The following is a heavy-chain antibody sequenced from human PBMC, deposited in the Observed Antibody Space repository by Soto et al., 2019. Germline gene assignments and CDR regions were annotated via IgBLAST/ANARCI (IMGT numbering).Heavy chain of an antibody. CDR2: ISGSGGST. J-gene: IGHJ5*02. D-gene: IGHD6-6*01. Sequence: PGGSLRLSCAASGFTFSSYAMSWVRQAPGKGLEWVSAISGSGGSTYYADSVKGRFTISRDNSKNTLYLQMNSLRAEDTAVYYCAKGPLGSSSVSYWFDPWGQGTLVTVSS. CDR1: GFTFSSYA. CDR3: AKGPLGSSSVSYWFDP. V-gene: IGHV3-23*01.